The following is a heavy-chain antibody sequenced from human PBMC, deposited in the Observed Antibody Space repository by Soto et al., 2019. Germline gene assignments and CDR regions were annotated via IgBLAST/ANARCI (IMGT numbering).Heavy chain of an antibody. CDR3: ARVGPYSSSWYNGNYYYGMDV. D-gene: IGHD6-13*01. CDR2: INPNSGGT. V-gene: IGHV1-2*04. Sequence: ASVKVSCKASGYTFTGYYMHWVRQAPGQGLEWMGWINPNSGGTNYAQKFQGWVTMTRDTSISTAYMELSRLRSDDTAVYYCARVGPYSSSWYNGNYYYGMDVWGQGTTVTVSS. CDR1: GYTFTGYY. J-gene: IGHJ6*02.